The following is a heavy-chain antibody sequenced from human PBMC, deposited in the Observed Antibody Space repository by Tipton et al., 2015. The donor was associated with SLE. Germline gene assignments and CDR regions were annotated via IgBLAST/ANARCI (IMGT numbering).Heavy chain of an antibody. Sequence: TLSLTCTVSNGSISSAGYYWSWIRQHPGKGLEWIGYIYSSGITYYNPSLTGRPAISLDASKKQFSLKLSSVTAADTAVYYCARDPNGGYGSFDYWGLGALVTVS. V-gene: IGHV4-31*03. CDR1: NGSISSAGYY. D-gene: IGHD7-27*01. CDR3: ARDPNGGYGSFDY. J-gene: IGHJ4*02. CDR2: IYSSGIT.